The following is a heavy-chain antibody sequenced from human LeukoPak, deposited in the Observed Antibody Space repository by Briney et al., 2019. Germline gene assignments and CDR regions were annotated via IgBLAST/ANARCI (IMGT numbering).Heavy chain of an antibody. CDR1: GFTFDDYG. J-gene: IGHJ6*03. V-gene: IGHV3-20*04. CDR3: ARDGDYGTYYYYMDV. CDR2: INWNGGST. Sequence: GGSLRLSCAASGFTFDDYGMSWVRQAPGKGLEWVSGINWNGGSTGYADSVKGRFTISRDNAKNSLYLQTNSLRAEDTALYYCARDGDYGTYYYYMDVWGKGTTVTVSS. D-gene: IGHD4-17*01.